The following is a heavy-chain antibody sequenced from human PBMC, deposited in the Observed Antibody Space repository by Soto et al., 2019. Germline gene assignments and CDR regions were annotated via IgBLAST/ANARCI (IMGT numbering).Heavy chain of an antibody. J-gene: IGHJ5*02. CDR2: RSYSGST. V-gene: IGHV4-31*03. D-gene: IGHD2-21*02. CDR1: GGSISSGDYY. CDR3: AREGGLAYCGGDCLYNWFDP. Sequence: SETLSLTCTVSGGSISSGDYYWSWVRQHPGKGLEWIGYRSYSGSTYYNPSLKSRVTIVVDTSRNQFSLRLSSVTAADTAVYYCAREGGLAYCGGDCLYNWFDPWGQGTLVTVSS.